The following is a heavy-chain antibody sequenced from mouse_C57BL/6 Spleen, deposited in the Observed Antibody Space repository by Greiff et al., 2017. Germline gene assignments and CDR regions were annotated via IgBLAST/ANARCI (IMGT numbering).Heavy chain of an antibody. V-gene: IGHV1-62-2*01. CDR2: FYPGSGSI. Sequence: VQLQQSGAELVKPGASVKLSCKASGYTFTEYTIHWVKQRSGQGLEWIGWFYPGSGSIKYNEKFKDKATLTADKSSSTVYMELSRLTSEDSAVYFCARHEDRYYGSRPLYAMDYWGQGTSVTVSS. J-gene: IGHJ4*01. CDR1: GYTFTEYT. D-gene: IGHD1-1*01. CDR3: ARHEDRYYGSRPLYAMDY.